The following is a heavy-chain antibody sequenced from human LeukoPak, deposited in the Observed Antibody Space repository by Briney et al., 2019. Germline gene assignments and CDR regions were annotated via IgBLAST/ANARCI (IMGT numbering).Heavy chain of an antibody. V-gene: IGHV3-30*04. CDR3: ARDPAELWIGELQD. D-gene: IGHD3-10*01. Sequence: GGSLRLSCAASGFTFSSYAMHWVRQAPGKGLEWVAVISYDGSNKYYADSVKGRFTISRDNSKNTLYLQMNSLRAEDTAVYYCARDPAELWIGELQDWGQGTLVTVSS. J-gene: IGHJ4*02. CDR2: ISYDGSNK. CDR1: GFTFSSYA.